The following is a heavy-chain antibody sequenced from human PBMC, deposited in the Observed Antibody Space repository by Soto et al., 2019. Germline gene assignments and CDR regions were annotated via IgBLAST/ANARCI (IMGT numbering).Heavy chain of an antibody. V-gene: IGHV3-33*01. CDR2: IWYDGSKK. CDR3: ARVDCTGGSCRPYYYYGMDV. CDR1: GFTFSTYG. D-gene: IGHD2-15*01. J-gene: IGHJ6*02. Sequence: GGSLRLSCAASGFTFSTYGMNWVRQAPGKGLEWVAVIWYDGSKKEYADSVKGRFTISRDNSKNTLDLQMNSLRVEDTAEYYCARVDCTGGSCRPYYYYGMDVWGQGTTGTVSS.